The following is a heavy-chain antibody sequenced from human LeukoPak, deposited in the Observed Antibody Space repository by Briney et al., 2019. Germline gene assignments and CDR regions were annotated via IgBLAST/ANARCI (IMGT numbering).Heavy chain of an antibody. CDR3: AKAVVGYTYAFDS. CDR1: RFTFNNYG. Sequence: PRGSLRLSCAASRFTFNNYGMHSVRQAPGKGLGRVAFIQYDGNSKYYIDSLKGRFSISRDNSKNTLYLQMNSLRPEDTAVYFCAKAVVGYTYAFDSWGQGTLVTVSS. D-gene: IGHD5-18*01. J-gene: IGHJ4*02. V-gene: IGHV3-30*02. CDR2: IQYDGNSK.